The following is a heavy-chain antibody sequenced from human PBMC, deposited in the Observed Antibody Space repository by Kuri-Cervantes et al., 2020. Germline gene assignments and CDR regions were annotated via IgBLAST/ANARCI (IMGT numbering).Heavy chain of an antibody. V-gene: IGHV4-34*01. CDR2: INHRGST. CDR3: ARGRGSGWTDFDY. J-gene: IGHJ4*02. Sequence: GSLRLSCAVYGGSFSGYYWTWIRQPPGKGLEWIGEINHRGSTNFNPSLKSRVTISVDTSKNQFSLKLSSVTAADTAVYYCARGRGSGWTDFDYWGQGTLVTVSS. D-gene: IGHD6-19*01. CDR1: GGSFSGYY.